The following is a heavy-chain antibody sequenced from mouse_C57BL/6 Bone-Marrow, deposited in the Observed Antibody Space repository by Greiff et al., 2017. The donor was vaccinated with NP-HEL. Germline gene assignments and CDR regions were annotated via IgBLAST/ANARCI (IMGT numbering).Heavy chain of an antibody. V-gene: IGHV1-55*01. Sequence: QVQLQQPGAELVKPGASVKMSCKASGYSFTSYWITWVKQRPGQGLEWIGDIYPGSGSTNYNEKFKSKATLTVDPSSSTAYMQLSSLTSEDSAVYYDAREYDSSDKWYFDIWGTGTTVTVSS. J-gene: IGHJ1*03. CDR1: GYSFTSYW. CDR2: IYPGSGST. CDR3: AREYDSSDKWYFDI. D-gene: IGHD1-1*01.